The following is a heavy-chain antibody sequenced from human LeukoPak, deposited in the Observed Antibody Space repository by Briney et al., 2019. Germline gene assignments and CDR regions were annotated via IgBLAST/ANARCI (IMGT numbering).Heavy chain of an antibody. D-gene: IGHD2-21*02. V-gene: IGHV4-34*01. J-gene: IGHJ6*03. CDR1: GGSFSGYY. Sequence: PSETLSLTCAVYGGSFSGYYWSWIRQPPGKGLEWIGEINHSGSTNYNPSLKSRATISVDTSKNQFSLKLSSVTAADTAVYYCARGPDCGGDCYPGYMDVWGKGTTVTVSS. CDR2: INHSGST. CDR3: ARGPDCGGDCYPGYMDV.